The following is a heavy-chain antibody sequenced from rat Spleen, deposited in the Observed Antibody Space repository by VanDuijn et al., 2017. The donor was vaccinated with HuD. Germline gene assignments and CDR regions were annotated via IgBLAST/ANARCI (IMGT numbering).Heavy chain of an antibody. Sequence: QVQLKESGPGLVQTSQTLSLTCTVSGLSLTSYHISWVRQPPGKCLEWMGRVQSNGSTYYNSARKSRLSISRNTSKSQVFLKMNSLQTEDTAIYYCTGYYDGYYHPSVMDAWGQGTSVTVSS. J-gene: IGHJ4*01. CDR2: VQSNGST. CDR3: TGYYDGYYHPSVMDA. V-gene: IGHV2S1*01. D-gene: IGHD1-12*03. CDR1: GLSLTSYH.